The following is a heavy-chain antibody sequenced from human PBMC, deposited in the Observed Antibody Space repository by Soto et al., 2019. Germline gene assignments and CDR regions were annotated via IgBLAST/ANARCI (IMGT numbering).Heavy chain of an antibody. CDR1: GASISTYY. CDR3: ARWYGGSLDY. J-gene: IGHJ4*02. CDR2: ISYSGST. Sequence: SETLSLTCTVSGASISTYYWSWIRQPPGKGLEWIGYISYSGSTDYNPSLKSRVTISVDTSKNQFSLKLSSVTAADTAVYYCARWYGGSLDYWGQGTLVTVSS. D-gene: IGHD4-17*01. V-gene: IGHV4-59*01.